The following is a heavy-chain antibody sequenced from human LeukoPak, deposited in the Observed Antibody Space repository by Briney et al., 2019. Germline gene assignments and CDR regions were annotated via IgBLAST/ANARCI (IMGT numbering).Heavy chain of an antibody. CDR3: SRGLDSRKLGY. CDR1: GASFNSDDQY. J-gene: IGHJ4*02. CDR2: IHPSGML. Sequence: SETLSLTCTVSGASFNSDDQYWNWIRQSPGKGLKWIGSIHPSGMLYNNPSLESRVTMSRDTSKNQFSLYLNSVTAADTGVYFCSRGLDSRKLGYWGQGILVTVSS. D-gene: IGHD3-22*01. V-gene: IGHV4-31*03.